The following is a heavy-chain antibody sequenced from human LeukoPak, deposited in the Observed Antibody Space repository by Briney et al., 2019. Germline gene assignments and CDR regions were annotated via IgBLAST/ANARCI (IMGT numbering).Heavy chain of an antibody. Sequence: PSETLSLTCAVYGGSFSGYYWSWIRQPPGKGLEWIGEINHSGSSNYNPSLKSRVTMSVDTSKNQFSLKLSSVTAADTAVYYCAKGGGDYGDYFVFWFDYWGQGTLVTVSS. CDR1: GGSFSGYY. J-gene: IGHJ4*02. D-gene: IGHD4-17*01. V-gene: IGHV4-34*01. CDR2: INHSGSS. CDR3: AKGGGDYGDYFVFWFDY.